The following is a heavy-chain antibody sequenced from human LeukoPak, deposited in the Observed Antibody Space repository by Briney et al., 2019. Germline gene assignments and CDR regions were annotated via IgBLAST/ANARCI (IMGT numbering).Heavy chain of an antibody. J-gene: IGHJ5*02. CDR3: PSPSGVGLINWLDP. V-gene: IGHV3-7*01. Sequence: GGSLRLSCAASGFTFSSYWMSWVRQAPGKGLEWVANIKQDGSEKYYVDSVKGRFTISRDNANNSLYLQMNSLRAEDTPVYYCPSPSGVGLINWLDPWGKATLVTVSS. CDR1: GFTFSSYW. D-gene: IGHD3-3*01. CDR2: IKQDGSEK.